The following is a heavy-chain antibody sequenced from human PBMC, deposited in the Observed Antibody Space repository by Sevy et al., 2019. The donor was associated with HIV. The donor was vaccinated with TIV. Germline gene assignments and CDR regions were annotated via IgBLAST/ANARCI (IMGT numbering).Heavy chain of an antibody. CDR3: ARSQITISLSDAFDI. D-gene: IGHD3-3*01. V-gene: IGHV3-11*01. CDR2: ITSNSGTI. Sequence: GGSLRLSCAASGFTLSDFYMGWIRQAPGKGLEWVSYITSNSGTIYYADSVKGGFAISRDNAKNSLFLQMNSLIAEDTAVYYCARSQITISLSDAFDIWGQGTMVTVSS. CDR1: GFTLSDFY. J-gene: IGHJ3*02.